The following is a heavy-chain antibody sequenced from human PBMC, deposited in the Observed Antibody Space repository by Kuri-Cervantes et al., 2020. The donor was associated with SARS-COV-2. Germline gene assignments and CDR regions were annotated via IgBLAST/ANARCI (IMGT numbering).Heavy chain of an antibody. CDR2: SSGSGTGA. D-gene: IGHD1-7*01. CDR3: AKDPTATTEYYYAMDV. Sequence: LSLTCAASGFSLSSYAMSWVRQAPGKGLEWVSVSSGSGTGAYYADSVKGRFTISRDNSKNTLYLQMNSLRAEDTAVYFCAKDPTATTEYYYAMDVWGQGTTVTVSS. J-gene: IGHJ6*02. V-gene: IGHV3-23*01. CDR1: GFSLSSYA.